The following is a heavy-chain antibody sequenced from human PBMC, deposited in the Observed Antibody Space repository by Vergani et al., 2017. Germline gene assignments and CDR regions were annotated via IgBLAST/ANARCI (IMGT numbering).Heavy chain of an antibody. J-gene: IGHJ4*02. CDR2: ISARYPST. CDR1: GFTFSACP. CDR3: AILSYDTTPYLQGGYDC. D-gene: IGHD3-22*01. V-gene: IGHV3-23*01. Sequence: EVQLLQSGGGVIQPGGSVRLSCAASGFTFSACPMTWVRQAPGKGVEWVSAISARYPSTYYADSGKGRFTISRENSKNMLYLQMNSLRAEDTAVYYCAILSYDTTPYLQGGYDCWGQGTLVSVAS.